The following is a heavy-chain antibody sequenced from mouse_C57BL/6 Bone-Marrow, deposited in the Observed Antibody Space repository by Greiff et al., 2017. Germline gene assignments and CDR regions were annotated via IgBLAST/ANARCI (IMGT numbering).Heavy chain of an antibody. CDR2: ISSGGSYT. Sequence: EVQRVESGGDLVKPGGSLKLSCAASGFTFSSYGMSWVRQTPDKRLEWVATISSGGSYTYYPDSVKGRFTISRDNAKNTLYLQMSSLKSEDTAMYYCARHDYYYGSLFAYWGQGTLVTVSA. V-gene: IGHV5-6*01. D-gene: IGHD1-1*01. CDR1: GFTFSSYG. J-gene: IGHJ3*01. CDR3: ARHDYYYGSLFAY.